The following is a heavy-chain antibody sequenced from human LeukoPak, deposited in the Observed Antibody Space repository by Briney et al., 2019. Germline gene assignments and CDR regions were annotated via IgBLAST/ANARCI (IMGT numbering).Heavy chain of an antibody. V-gene: IGHV3-23*01. J-gene: IGHJ4*02. CDR3: AKGGKWDVTPFDY. Sequence: QAGGSLRLSCAASGFTFTSYSMNWVRQAPGKGLEWVSTISGGGGSTYYADSVKGRITISRDNSKNTLYLQVNSLRAGDTAVYYCAKGGKWDVTPFDYWGQGTLVTVSS. CDR1: GFTFTSYS. D-gene: IGHD1-26*01. CDR2: ISGGGGST.